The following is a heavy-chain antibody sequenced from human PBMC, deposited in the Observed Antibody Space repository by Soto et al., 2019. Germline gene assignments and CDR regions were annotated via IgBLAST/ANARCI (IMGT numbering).Heavy chain of an antibody. Sequence: QVQLQESGPGLVKPSETLSLTCTVSGGSISSYYWSWIRQPAGKGLEWIGRIYTSGSTNYNPSRKSRVTMAVGTSKNQFSLKLSSVTAADTAVYYCARDRYDFWTNDYYYYGMDVWGQGTTVTVSS. J-gene: IGHJ6*02. CDR1: GGSISSYY. D-gene: IGHD3-3*01. CDR3: ARDRYDFWTNDYYYYGMDV. CDR2: IYTSGST. V-gene: IGHV4-4*07.